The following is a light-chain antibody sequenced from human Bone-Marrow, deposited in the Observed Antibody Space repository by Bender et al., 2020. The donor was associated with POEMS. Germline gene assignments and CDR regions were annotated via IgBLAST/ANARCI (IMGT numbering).Light chain of an antibody. CDR2: EGT. J-gene: IGLJ2*01. CDR1: SSDVV. V-gene: IGLV2-23*01. Sequence: QSALTQPASVSGSPGQSITISCTGTSSDVVSWYQQHPGKAPKLMIYEGTKRPSGVSNRFSDSKSGNTASLTISGLQAEDEADYYCCSYADSRTPHVVFGGGTKVTVL. CDR3: CSYADSRTPHVV.